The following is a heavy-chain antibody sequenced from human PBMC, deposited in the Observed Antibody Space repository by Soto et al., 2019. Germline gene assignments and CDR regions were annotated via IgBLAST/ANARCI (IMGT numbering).Heavy chain of an antibody. CDR1: GASISSGGYY. CDR3: ARGGQVVPGDNFDY. J-gene: IGHJ4*02. Sequence: QVQLQESGPGLVKPSQTLSLTCTVSGASISSGGYYWSWIRQHPGKGLEWIGYIYYSGSTYYKPSLKSRVTISLDTSKNQFSLKLSSVTAADTAVYYCARGGQVVPGDNFDYWGQGTLVTVSS. D-gene: IGHD2-2*01. V-gene: IGHV4-31*03. CDR2: IYYSGST.